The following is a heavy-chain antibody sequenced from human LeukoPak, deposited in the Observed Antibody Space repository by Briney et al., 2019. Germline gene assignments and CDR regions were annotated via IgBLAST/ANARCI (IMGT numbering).Heavy chain of an antibody. CDR1: GFTFSNYA. Sequence: PGGSRRLSCAASGFTFSNYAMHWVRQAPGKGLEWVAVISYDGSNKYYADSVKGRFTISRDNSKNTLYLQMNSLRVDDTAVYYCVRDIRNYYDSGMDVWGQGTTVTVSS. J-gene: IGHJ6*02. V-gene: IGHV3-30-3*01. D-gene: IGHD3-16*01. CDR3: VRDIRNYYDSGMDV. CDR2: ISYDGSNK.